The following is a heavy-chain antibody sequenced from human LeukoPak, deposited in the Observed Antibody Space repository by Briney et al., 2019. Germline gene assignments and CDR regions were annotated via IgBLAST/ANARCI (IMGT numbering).Heavy chain of an antibody. CDR2: INPSGGST. J-gene: IGHJ2*01. CDR3: ARDTSGWADHIPYWYFDL. D-gene: IGHD6-19*01. V-gene: IGHV1-46*01. Sequence: ASVKVSCKASGYTFTSYYMHWVRQAPGQGLEWMGIINPSGGSTSYAQKFQGRVTMTRDMSTSTVYMELSSLRSEDTAVYYCARDTSGWADHIPYWYFDLWGRGTLVTVSS. CDR1: GYTFTSYY.